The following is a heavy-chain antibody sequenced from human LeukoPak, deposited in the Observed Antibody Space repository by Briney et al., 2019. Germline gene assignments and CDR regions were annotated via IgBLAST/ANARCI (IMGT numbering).Heavy chain of an antibody. CDR2: ISGRDGYT. Sequence: GGSLRLSCAASGFTFSTYAMSWVRQAPGKGLKWVSIISGRDGYTHYADAVKGRSTISRDNSKNTLYLQMNSLRAEDTAVYYCARDYTIFGVVIPGGMDVWGQGTTVTVSS. D-gene: IGHD3-3*01. J-gene: IGHJ6*02. CDR3: ARDYTIFGVVIPGGMDV. V-gene: IGHV3-23*01. CDR1: GFTFSTYA.